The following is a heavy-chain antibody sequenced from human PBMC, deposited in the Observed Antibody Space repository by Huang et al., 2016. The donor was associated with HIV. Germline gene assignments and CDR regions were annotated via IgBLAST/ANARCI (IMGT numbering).Heavy chain of an antibody. D-gene: IGHD1-7*01. CDR3: ARRYNWNYVAHGFDI. CDR2: SSGSSSYK. CDR1: GFTFSDYS. V-gene: IGHV3-21*01. Sequence: EVQLVESGGGLVKPGGSLRLSCAASGFTFSDYSMSWVGQAPGKGLKWVSPSSGSSSYKYYVDSVKGRFAISRDNAKNLLFLQMNSLRAEDTAVYYCARRYNWNYVAHGFDIWGQGTMVTVSS. J-gene: IGHJ3*02.